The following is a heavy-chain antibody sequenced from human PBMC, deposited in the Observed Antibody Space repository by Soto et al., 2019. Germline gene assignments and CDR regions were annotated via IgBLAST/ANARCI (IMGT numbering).Heavy chain of an antibody. Sequence: QVQLQESGPGLVKPSQTLSLTCTVSGGSISSGDYYWSWIRQPPGKGLEWIGYIYYSGSTYYNPSRKSRVTISVDESKHQFSLELSSVTAADTAVYYRASGEPLRYFDWLPEGGWNSNWFDPWGQGTLVTVSS. J-gene: IGHJ5*02. V-gene: IGHV4-30-4*01. D-gene: IGHD3-9*01. CDR1: GGSISSGDYY. CDR3: ASGEPLRYFDWLPEGGWNSNWFDP. CDR2: IYYSGST.